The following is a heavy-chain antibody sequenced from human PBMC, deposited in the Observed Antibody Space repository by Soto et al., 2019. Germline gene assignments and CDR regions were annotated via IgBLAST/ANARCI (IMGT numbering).Heavy chain of an antibody. CDR2: IDSKIDADKT. CDR3: VTRFTAVATARFDD. Sequence: EVQLVESGGGLVKPGGTLRLSCTASGFTCSKAYMNWCRQSPGKGLEWVGQIDSKIDADKTDFAAPVKGRFTLSRYDSHNTVYVQMNGLEIEDTAMYCCVTRFTAVATARFDDWGQGALVTVSS. J-gene: IGHJ4*02. V-gene: IGHV3-15*04. CDR1: GFTCSKAY. D-gene: IGHD2-21*02.